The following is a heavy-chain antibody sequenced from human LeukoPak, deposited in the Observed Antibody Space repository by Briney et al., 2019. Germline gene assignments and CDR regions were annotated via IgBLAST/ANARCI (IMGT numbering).Heavy chain of an antibody. Sequence: GASVTVSCKASGYTFTGYYMHWVRQAPGQGLEWMGWINPNSGGTNYAQKFQGRVTMTRDTSISTAYMELSRLRSDDTAVYYCARDRVGATTIGYWGQGTLVTVSS. CDR3: ARDRVGATTIGY. J-gene: IGHJ4*02. CDR1: GYTFTGYY. CDR2: INPNSGGT. V-gene: IGHV1-2*02. D-gene: IGHD1-26*01.